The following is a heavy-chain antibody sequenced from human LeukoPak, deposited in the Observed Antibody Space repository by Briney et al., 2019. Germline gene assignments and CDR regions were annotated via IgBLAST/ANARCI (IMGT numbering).Heavy chain of an antibody. CDR3: ARGRGEGRGIAMVRGVRAPSYNWFDP. CDR1: GYSISNGYY. CDR2: IYHSGRT. D-gene: IGHD3-10*01. V-gene: IGHV4-38-2*02. J-gene: IGHJ5*02. Sequence: SETLSLTCTVSGYSISNGYYWGWMRQPPGKGLEWIGSIYHSGRTHYNPSLKSRVIISVDTSKNYFSLKLSSVTAADTAVYYCARGRGEGRGIAMVRGVRAPSYNWFDPWGHGTQVTVSS.